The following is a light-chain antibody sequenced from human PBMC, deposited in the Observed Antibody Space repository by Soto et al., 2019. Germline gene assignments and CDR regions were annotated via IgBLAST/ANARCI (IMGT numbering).Light chain of an antibody. J-gene: IGLJ1*01. CDR2: DDN. CDR3: GSWDSSLSAYV. Sequence: QSALTQPPSVSAAPGQKVTISCSGSSSNIGGNSVSWYQQLPGTAPKLLIYDDNKRPSGIPDRLSGSKSGTSATLGITGFQTGDEADYYCGSWDSSLSAYVFGTGTKSPS. V-gene: IGLV1-51*01. CDR1: SSNIGGNS.